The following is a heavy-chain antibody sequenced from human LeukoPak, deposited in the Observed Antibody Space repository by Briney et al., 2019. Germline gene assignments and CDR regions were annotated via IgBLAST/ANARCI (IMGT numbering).Heavy chain of an antibody. CDR2: IYPGDSDT. CDR1: GYSFTSYW. V-gene: IGHV5-51*01. J-gene: IGHJ4*02. CDR3: ARRSSVAVRLFDY. D-gene: IGHD6-6*01. Sequence: GESLKISCKGSGYSFTSYWIGWVRQMPGKGLEWMGIIYPGDSDTTYSPSFQGQVTISADKSISTAYLQWSSLKASDTAMYYCARRSSVAVRLFDYWGQGTLVTVSS.